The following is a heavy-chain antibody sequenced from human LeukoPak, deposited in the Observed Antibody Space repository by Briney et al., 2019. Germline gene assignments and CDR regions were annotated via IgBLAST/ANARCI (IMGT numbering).Heavy chain of an antibody. CDR2: IYHSGST. D-gene: IGHD4-11*01. CDR1: GYSISSGYY. V-gene: IGHV4-38-2*02. J-gene: IGHJ4*02. Sequence: SETLSLTCTVSGYSISSGYYWGWIRQPPGKGLEWIGSIYHSGSTYYNPSLKSRVTISVDTSKNQFSLKLSSVTAADTAVYYCARDCEGYDYSGQGYYFDYWGQGTLVTVSS. CDR3: ARDCEGYDYSGQGYYFDY.